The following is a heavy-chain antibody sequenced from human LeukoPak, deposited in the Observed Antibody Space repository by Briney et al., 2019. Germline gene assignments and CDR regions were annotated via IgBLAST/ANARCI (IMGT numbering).Heavy chain of an antibody. CDR1: GGTFSGYY. J-gene: IGHJ6*02. D-gene: IGHD6-13*01. CDR3: ARVGHSSWYAVDYGMDV. CDR2: INHSGST. V-gene: IGHV4-34*01. Sequence: SVTLSLTCAVYGGTFSGYYWSWIRQPPGKGLEWIGEINHSGSTNYNPSLERLTTISVDTSKNTFSLKLSSGTAADTVVYYCARVGHSSWYAVDYGMDVWGQGTTVTVSS.